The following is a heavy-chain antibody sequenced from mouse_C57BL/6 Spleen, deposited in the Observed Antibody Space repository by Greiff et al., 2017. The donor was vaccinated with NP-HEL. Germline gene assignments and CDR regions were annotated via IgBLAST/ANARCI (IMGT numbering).Heavy chain of an antibody. J-gene: IGHJ3*01. CDR1: GFTFSSYA. CDR3: ARDPGCAY. CDR2: ISDGGSYT. Sequence: EVKLVESGGGLVKPGGSLKLSCAASGFTFSSYAMSWVRQTPEKRLEWVATISDGGSYTYYPDNVKGRFTISRDNAKNNLYLQMSHLKSEDTAMYYCARDPGCAYWGQGTLVTVSA. V-gene: IGHV5-4*01.